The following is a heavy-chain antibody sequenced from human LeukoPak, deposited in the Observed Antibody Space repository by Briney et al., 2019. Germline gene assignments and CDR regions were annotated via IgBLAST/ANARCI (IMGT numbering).Heavy chain of an antibody. D-gene: IGHD2-2*02. J-gene: IGHJ3*02. CDR2: ISAYNGNT. CDR3: ARVHAYCSSTSCYSGDAFDI. V-gene: IGHV1-18*01. CDR1: GYTFTSYG. Sequence: ASVKVSCKASGYTFTSYGISWVRQAPGQGLEWMGWISAYNGNTNYAQKLQGRVTMTTDTSTNTAYMELRSLRSDDTAVYYCARVHAYCSSTSCYSGDAFDIWGQGTMVTVSS.